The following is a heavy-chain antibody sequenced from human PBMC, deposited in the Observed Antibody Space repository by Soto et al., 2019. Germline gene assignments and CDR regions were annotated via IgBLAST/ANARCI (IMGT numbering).Heavy chain of an antibody. CDR2: ISAYNGNT. CDR3: ARDLVVVPAALYGDYEVDY. CDR1: GYTFTSYG. V-gene: IGHV1-18*01. Sequence: ASVKVSCKASGYTFTSYGISWVRQAPGQGLEWMGWISAYNGNTNYAQKLQGRVTMTTDTSTSTAYMELRSLRSDDTAVYYCARDLVVVPAALYGDYEVDYWGQGTLVTVSS. D-gene: IGHD2-2*01. J-gene: IGHJ4*02.